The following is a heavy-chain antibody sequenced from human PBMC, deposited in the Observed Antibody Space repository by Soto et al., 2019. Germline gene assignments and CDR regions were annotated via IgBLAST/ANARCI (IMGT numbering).Heavy chain of an antibody. CDR3: ARVVAASGQGDY. D-gene: IGHD6-13*01. V-gene: IGHV1-69*01. J-gene: IGHJ4*02. CDR2: ILPIFGTA. Sequence: QVQLVQSGAEVKKPGSSVKVSCKASGGTFSRYAISWVRQAPGQGLEWMGGILPIFGTANYAQKFKGRVTITADESTSTVYMSLSSLRSEDRAVYYCARVVAASGQGDYGGQGTLVTVAA. CDR1: GGTFSRYA.